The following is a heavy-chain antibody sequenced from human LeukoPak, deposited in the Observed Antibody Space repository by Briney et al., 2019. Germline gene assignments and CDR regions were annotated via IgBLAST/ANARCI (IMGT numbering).Heavy chain of an antibody. CDR1: GFTFSSYS. D-gene: IGHD3-22*01. CDR2: ISSSSSYI. J-gene: IGHJ4*02. Sequence: GGSLRLSCAASGFTFSSYSMNWVRQAPGKGLEWVSSISSSSSYIYYADSVKGRFTISRDKAKNSLYLQMNSLRAEDTAVYYCARVVVGRGYSSIDYWGQRTLVTVSS. V-gene: IGHV3-21*01. CDR3: ARVVVGRGYSSIDY.